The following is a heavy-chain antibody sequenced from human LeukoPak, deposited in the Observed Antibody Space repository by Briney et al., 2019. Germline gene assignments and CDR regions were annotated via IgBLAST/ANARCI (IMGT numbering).Heavy chain of an antibody. CDR2: AYYRSKWSN. D-gene: IGHD4-23*01. CDR1: GDSVSRFGGA. V-gene: IGHV6-1*01. CDR3: ARGSNSALDI. J-gene: IGHJ3*02. Sequence: SQTLSLTCAISGDSVSRFGGAWNWTRQSPSRGLEWLGRAYYRSKWSNDYAPSVRSRINIGPDTSQNQFSLQLNSVTPDDTAVYYCARGSNSALDIWGRGTMVTVSS.